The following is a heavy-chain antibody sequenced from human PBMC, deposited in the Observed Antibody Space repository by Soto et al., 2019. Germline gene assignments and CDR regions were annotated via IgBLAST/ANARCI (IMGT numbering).Heavy chain of an antibody. J-gene: IGHJ3*01. CDR2: ISYSGST. CDR1: AGSISTINYY. D-gene: IGHD6-13*01. Sequence: QVQLQESGPGLVRPSQTLSLTCTVSAGSISTINYYWSWIRQHPEKGLEWIGYISYSGSTFHHSSLKSRVTXYXXTPKKQFSLTLTSVTAAATAVYYCASSAHGDGFDPWGQGTMVTVSS. V-gene: IGHV4-31*03. CDR3: ASSAHGDGFDP.